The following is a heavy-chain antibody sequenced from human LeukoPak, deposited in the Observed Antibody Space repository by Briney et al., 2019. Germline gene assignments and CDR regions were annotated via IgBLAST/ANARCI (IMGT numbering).Heavy chain of an antibody. D-gene: IGHD3-10*01. V-gene: IGHV4-39*07. CDR3: ARDITSAFDI. CDR1: GGSISSSSYY. Sequence: SETLSLTCTVSGGSISSSSYYWGWIRQPPGKGLEWIGSIYYSGSTYYNPSLKSRVTISVDTSKNQFSLKLSSVTAADTAVYYCARDITSAFDIWGQGTMVTVSS. CDR2: IYYSGST. J-gene: IGHJ3*02.